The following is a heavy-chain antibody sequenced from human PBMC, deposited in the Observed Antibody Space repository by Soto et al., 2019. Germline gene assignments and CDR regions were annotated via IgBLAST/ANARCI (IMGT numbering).Heavy chain of an antibody. Sequence: EVQLVESGGGLVKPGGSLRLSCAASGFTFSSYSMNWVRQAPGKGLEWVSSISSSSYIYYADSVKGRFTISRDNAKNSLYLQMNSLRAEDTAVYYCAREGGKVAGTYNDDYWGQGTLVTVSS. CDR1: GFTFSSYS. CDR3: AREGGKVAGTYNDDY. J-gene: IGHJ4*02. D-gene: IGHD6-19*01. CDR2: ISSSSYI. V-gene: IGHV3-21*01.